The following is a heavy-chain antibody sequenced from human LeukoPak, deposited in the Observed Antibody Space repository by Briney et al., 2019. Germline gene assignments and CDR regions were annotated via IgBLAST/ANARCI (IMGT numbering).Heavy chain of an antibody. CDR2: FDPEDGET. D-gene: IGHD2-2*01. J-gene: IGHJ5*02. Sequence: GASVKVSCKVSGYTLTELSMHWVRQAPGKGLEWMGGFDPEDGETIYAQKFQGRVTITADESTSTAYMELSSLRSEDTAVYYCARSLPSQLLSWNNWFDPWGQGTLVTVSS. CDR1: GYTLTELS. CDR3: ARSLPSQLLSWNNWFDP. V-gene: IGHV1-24*01.